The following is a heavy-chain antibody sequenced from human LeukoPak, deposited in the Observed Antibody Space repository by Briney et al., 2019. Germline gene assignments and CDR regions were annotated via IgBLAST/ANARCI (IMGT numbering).Heavy chain of an antibody. Sequence: PSETLSLTCTVSGGSISSYYWNWIRQPPGKGLEWIGFIYYTGSTSYNPSLNSRATISVDTSKNQFSLNLNSVAAADTAVYYGARGRIAVATTGAFDIWGQGTMVTVS. CDR3: ARGRIAVATTGAFDI. D-gene: IGHD6-13*01. CDR2: IYYTGST. J-gene: IGHJ3*02. CDR1: GGSISSYY. V-gene: IGHV4-59*01.